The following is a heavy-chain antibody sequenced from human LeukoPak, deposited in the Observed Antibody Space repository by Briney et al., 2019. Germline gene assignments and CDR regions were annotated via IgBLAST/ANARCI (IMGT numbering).Heavy chain of an antibody. Sequence: ASVKVSCKASGGTFSSYAISWVRQAPGQGLEWMGRIIPIFGTANYAQKFQGRVTITTDESTSTAYMELSSLRSEDTAVYYCARDIPHDYGDYEGWFDPWGQGTLVTASS. D-gene: IGHD4-17*01. CDR1: GGTFSSYA. V-gene: IGHV1-69*05. CDR2: IIPIFGTA. CDR3: ARDIPHDYGDYEGWFDP. J-gene: IGHJ5*02.